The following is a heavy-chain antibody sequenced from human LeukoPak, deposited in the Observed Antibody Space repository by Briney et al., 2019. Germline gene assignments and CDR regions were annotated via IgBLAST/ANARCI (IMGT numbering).Heavy chain of an antibody. CDR3: ARVVVVVAARYNWFDP. Sequence: GASVKCSCKASGYTFTGYYMHWVRQAPGQGLEWMGWINPNSGGTNYAQKFQGRVTMTRDTSISTAYMELSRLRSDDTAVYYCARVVVVVAARYNWFDPWGQGTLVTVSS. J-gene: IGHJ5*02. CDR1: GYTFTGYY. D-gene: IGHD2-15*01. V-gene: IGHV1-2*02. CDR2: INPNSGGT.